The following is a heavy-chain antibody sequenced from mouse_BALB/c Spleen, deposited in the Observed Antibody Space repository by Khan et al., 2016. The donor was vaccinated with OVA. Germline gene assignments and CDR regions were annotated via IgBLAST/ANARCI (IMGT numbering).Heavy chain of an antibody. CDR3: ASHLTGSFAY. D-gene: IGHD4-1*01. V-gene: IGHV5-6*01. CDR2: ISSAGTYT. J-gene: IGHJ3*01. Sequence: EVELVESGGDLVKPGGSLKLSCAASGFTFSNYAMSWVRRTPDKRLEWVATISSAGTYTYYPDSVQGRFTISRNNAKNTLYLQMSSLKSEDTAMFYCASHLTGSFAYWGQGTLVTVSA. CDR1: GFTFSNYA.